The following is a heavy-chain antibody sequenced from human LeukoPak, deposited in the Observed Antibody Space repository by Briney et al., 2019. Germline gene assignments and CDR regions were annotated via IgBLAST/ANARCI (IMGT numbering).Heavy chain of an antibody. CDR1: GFTFSSYA. D-gene: IGHD6-6*01. CDR2: ISYDGSNK. J-gene: IGHJ4*02. V-gene: IGHV3-30-3*01. Sequence: GRSLRLSCAASGFTFSSYAMHWVRQAPGKGLEWVAVISYDGSNKYYADSVKGRFTISRDNSKNTLYLQVNSLRAEDTAVYYCARAGPPYSSSELYYFDYWGQGTLVTVSS. CDR3: ARAGPPYSSSELYYFDY.